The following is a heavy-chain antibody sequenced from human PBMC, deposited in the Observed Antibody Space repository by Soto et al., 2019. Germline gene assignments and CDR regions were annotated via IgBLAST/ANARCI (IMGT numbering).Heavy chain of an antibody. CDR1: GFTFCSYS. D-gene: IGHD2-2*01. Sequence: GGSLRLSCAASGFTFCSYSMSWVRQAPGKGLEWVSAISAHAGDITYYADSVKGRFTISRDNSKNTLYLQMNSLRAEDTAVYFCAGVPAAMRSDYWGQGTLVTVSS. V-gene: IGHV3-23*01. CDR2: ISAHAGDIT. J-gene: IGHJ4*02. CDR3: AGVPAAMRSDY.